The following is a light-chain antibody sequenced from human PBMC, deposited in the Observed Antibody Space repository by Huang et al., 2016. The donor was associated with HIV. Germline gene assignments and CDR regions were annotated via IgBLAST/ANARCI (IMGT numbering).Light chain of an antibody. Sequence: DIVLTQSPASLSLSPGDTATLSSRASQTVNKKVAWYQQTPGPAPGLLLYEAAKRATGIPARFNGSGSGTDFTLSVSGLEPEDSALYFCQCRTTWPPITCGQGTRLEIK. J-gene: IGKJ5*01. CDR3: QCRTTWPPIT. CDR2: EAA. CDR1: QTVNKK. V-gene: IGKV3-11*01.